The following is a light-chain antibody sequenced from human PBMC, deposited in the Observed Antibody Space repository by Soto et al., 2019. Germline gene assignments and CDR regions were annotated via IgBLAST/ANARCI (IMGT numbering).Light chain of an antibody. CDR3: QDYNSWT. V-gene: IGKV1-5*03. Sequence: DIQMTQSPSSLSASVEDRVIITCRASQSISTWLSWYQQKPGKAPKVLIYKASNLQSGVSSRFSGSGSGTEFTLTISSLQPDDFATYYCQDYNSWTFGQGTKVDIK. CDR2: KAS. J-gene: IGKJ1*01. CDR1: QSISTW.